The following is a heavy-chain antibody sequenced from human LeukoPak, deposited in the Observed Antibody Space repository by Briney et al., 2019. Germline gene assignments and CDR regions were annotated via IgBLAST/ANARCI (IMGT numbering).Heavy chain of an antibody. D-gene: IGHD3-10*01. Sequence: GGSLRLSCTASGFPFTWSWMHWVRRAPGKGLEWVSRIKGDATGTNYVDSVKGRFTTSRDNSKSTLYLQMNSLRVEDTAIYYCVRGVTGIDLWGQGTLVTVSS. J-gene: IGHJ5*02. CDR2: IKGDATGT. CDR1: GFPFTWSW. CDR3: VRGVTGIDL. V-gene: IGHV3-74*01.